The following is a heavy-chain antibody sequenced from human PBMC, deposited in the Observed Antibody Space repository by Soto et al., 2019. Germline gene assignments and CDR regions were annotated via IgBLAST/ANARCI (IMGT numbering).Heavy chain of an antibody. V-gene: IGHV1-69*13. Sequence: SVKVSCKASGGTFSSYAISWVRQAPGQGLEWMGGIIPIFGTANYAQKFQGRVTITADESTSTAYMELSSLRSEDTAVYYCARAAEPLAAAGSLPFDYWGQGTLVTVS. CDR3: ARAAEPLAAAGSLPFDY. D-gene: IGHD6-13*01. CDR2: IIPIFGTA. CDR1: GGTFSSYA. J-gene: IGHJ4*02.